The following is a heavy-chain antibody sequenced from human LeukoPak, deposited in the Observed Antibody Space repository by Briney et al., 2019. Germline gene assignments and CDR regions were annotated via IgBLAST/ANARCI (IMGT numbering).Heavy chain of an antibody. V-gene: IGHV3-7*01. J-gene: IGHJ5*02. CDR2: IKQDGSEK. CDR3: ARDLKGGFDP. CDR1: GFTFRSYW. Sequence: GGSLRLSCAASGFTFRSYWMSWVRQAPGKGLEWVANIKQDGSEKYYVDSVKGRFTISRDNAKNSLYLQMNSLRAEDTAVYYCARDLKGGFDPWGQGTLVTVSS. D-gene: IGHD3-16*01.